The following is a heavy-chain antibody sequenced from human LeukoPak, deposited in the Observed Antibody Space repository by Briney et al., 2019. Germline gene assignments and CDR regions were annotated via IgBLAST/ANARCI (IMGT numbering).Heavy chain of an antibody. D-gene: IGHD3-3*01. V-gene: IGHV3-23*01. CDR3: AKDLRPSITIFGVAYYYYGMDV. CDR1: GFTFSTYA. CDR2: ISGSGGST. Sequence: GGSLRLSCAASGFTFSTYAMSWVRQAPGKGLEWVSAISGSGGSTNYADSVKGRVTVSRDNSKSTLYLQMNSLRAEDTAVYYCAKDLRPSITIFGVAYYYYGMDVWGQGTTVTVSS. J-gene: IGHJ6*02.